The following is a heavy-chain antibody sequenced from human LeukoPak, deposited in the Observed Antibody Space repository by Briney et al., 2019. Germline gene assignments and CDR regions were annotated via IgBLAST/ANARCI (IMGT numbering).Heavy chain of an antibody. CDR2: IYPGDSYT. CDR3: ARLGAENGMDV. Sequence: GESLQISCKGSGYSFTNNWIGWVRQMPGKGLEWVGIIYPGDSYTRYGPSFQGQVTISVDNSITTAYLQWSSLKASDTAMYYCARLGAENGMDVWGQGTTVTVSS. CDR1: GYSFTNNW. J-gene: IGHJ6*01. V-gene: IGHV5-51*01.